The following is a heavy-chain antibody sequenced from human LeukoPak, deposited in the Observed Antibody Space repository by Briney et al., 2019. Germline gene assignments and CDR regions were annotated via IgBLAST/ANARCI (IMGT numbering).Heavy chain of an antibody. CDR2: IYYTGST. CDR1: GASISNSSYY. Sequence: SETLSLTCTVSGASISNSSYYWGWIRQSPGKGLEWIGYIYYTGSTTYNPSLKSRVTISADTSKNQFSLKLSSVTAADAAVYYCASRKLGNDYWGQGTLVTVSS. J-gene: IGHJ4*02. D-gene: IGHD7-27*01. V-gene: IGHV4-61*05. CDR3: ASRKLGNDY.